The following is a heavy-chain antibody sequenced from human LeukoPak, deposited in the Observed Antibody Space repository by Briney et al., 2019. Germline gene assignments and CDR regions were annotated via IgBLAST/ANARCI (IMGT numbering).Heavy chain of an antibody. Sequence: SETLSLTCTVSGGSISSSSYYWGWIRQPPGKGLEWIGNIYHSGNTYYNSSLKSRVTISVDTSKNQFSLRLTSVTAADTAVYYCASLRVPGDFDYWGQGTLVTVSS. V-gene: IGHV4-39*07. CDR1: GGSISSSSYY. J-gene: IGHJ4*02. CDR3: ASLRVPGDFDY. D-gene: IGHD3-16*01. CDR2: IYHSGNT.